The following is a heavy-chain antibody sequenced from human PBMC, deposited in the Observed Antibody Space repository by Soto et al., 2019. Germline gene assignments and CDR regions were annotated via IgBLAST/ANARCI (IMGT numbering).Heavy chain of an antibody. CDR2: ISSSSSYT. Sequence: PGGSLRLSCAASGFTFSDYYMSWIRQAPGKGLEWVSYISSSSSYTNYADSVKGRFTISRDNAKNSLYLQMNSLRAEDTAVYYCARDPILTGYYRYFDYWGQGTLVTVSS. D-gene: IGHD3-9*01. CDR1: GFTFSDYY. V-gene: IGHV3-11*06. J-gene: IGHJ4*02. CDR3: ARDPILTGYYRYFDY.